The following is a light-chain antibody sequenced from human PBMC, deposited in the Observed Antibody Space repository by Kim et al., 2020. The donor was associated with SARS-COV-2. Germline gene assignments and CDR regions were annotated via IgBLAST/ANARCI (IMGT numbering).Light chain of an antibody. Sequence: SVSRGERATLACRASQTISTNLAWYRQKPGQAPSLVIYDASTRAAGIPPRFSGSGSGTEFTLTISSLQSEDFVIYYCHRYNNWPYTFGQGTKLEI. CDR3: HRYNNWPYT. CDR1: QTISTN. CDR2: DAS. V-gene: IGKV3-15*01. J-gene: IGKJ2*01.